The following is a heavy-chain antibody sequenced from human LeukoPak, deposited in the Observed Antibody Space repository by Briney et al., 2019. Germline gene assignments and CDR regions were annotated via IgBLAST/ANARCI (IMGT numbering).Heavy chain of an antibody. CDR3: ARGGSSWQSFDF. D-gene: IGHD6-13*01. V-gene: IGHV4-4*07. Sequence: SETLSLTCTVCGGSISNYYWSWIRQPAGKGLEWIGRIYASGSTNYNPSLKSRFTMSVDTSKNQFSLKLTSVTAADTAVYYCARGGSSWQSFDFWGQGTLVTVSS. CDR2: IYASGST. CDR1: GGSISNYY. J-gene: IGHJ4*02.